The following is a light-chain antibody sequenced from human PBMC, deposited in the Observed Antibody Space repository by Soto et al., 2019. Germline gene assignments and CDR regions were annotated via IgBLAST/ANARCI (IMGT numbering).Light chain of an antibody. CDR1: QSVSSSY. J-gene: IGKJ1*01. CDR2: GAF. V-gene: IGKV3-20*01. CDR3: QQYGSSRWT. Sequence: EIVLTQSPGTLSLSPGERATLSCRASQSVSSSYLAWYQQKPGQAPRLLIYGAFNRATGIPDRFSGSGSGTDFTLTISRLEPEDFAVYYCQQYGSSRWTFGQGTKVDIK.